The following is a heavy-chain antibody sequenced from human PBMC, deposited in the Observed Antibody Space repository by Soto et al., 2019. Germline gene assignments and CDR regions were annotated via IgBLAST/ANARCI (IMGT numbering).Heavy chain of an antibody. CDR1: GDSISSESHH. CDR3: ARHRGPTGPNY. J-gene: IGHJ4*02. CDR2: SFYNGNT. Sequence: QLQLQESGPGLAKPSETLSLTCSVAGDSISSESHHWGWVRQPPRKGLEWIGSSFYNGNTYYNPSLKSRVTISLDTSKNQFSLKLSSVTAADTAVYYCARHRGPTGPNYWGQGTLVTVSS. D-gene: IGHD3-10*01. V-gene: IGHV4-39*01.